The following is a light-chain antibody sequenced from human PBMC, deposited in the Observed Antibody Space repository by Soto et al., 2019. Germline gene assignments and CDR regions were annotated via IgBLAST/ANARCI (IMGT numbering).Light chain of an antibody. CDR3: QQYNNWPLT. J-gene: IGKJ4*01. CDR1: QSVSSN. Sequence: EILMTQSPATLSVSPGERATVSCRASQSVSSNLAWYQQKPGQAPRLLIYGASTRATGIPARFSGTGSGTAFTLTISSLQSEDFAVYYCQQYNNWPLTFGGGTKVDIK. CDR2: GAS. V-gene: IGKV3-15*01.